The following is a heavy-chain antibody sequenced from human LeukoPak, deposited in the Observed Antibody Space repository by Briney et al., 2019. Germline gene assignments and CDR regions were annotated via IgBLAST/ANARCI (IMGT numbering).Heavy chain of an antibody. Sequence: GGSLRLSCKASGFVFGDFYMNWIRQAPEKGLECLSYISSGTINHSNYADSVKGRFTISRDNARNSLYLQMNSLGGEDTAVYYCARTQLDLDGFDIWGQGTTVTVSS. D-gene: IGHD1-1*01. CDR3: ARTQLDLDGFDI. J-gene: IGHJ3*02. V-gene: IGHV3-11*06. CDR2: ISSGTINHS. CDR1: GFVFGDFY.